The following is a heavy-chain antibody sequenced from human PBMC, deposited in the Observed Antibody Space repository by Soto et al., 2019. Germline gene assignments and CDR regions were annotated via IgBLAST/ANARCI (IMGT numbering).Heavy chain of an antibody. D-gene: IGHD3-3*01. CDR1: GGSITSGGNS. Sequence: SETLSLTCTVSGGSITSGGNSWSWIRQPPGEGLEWIGYIYHSGDTYYNPSLKSRVSISIDRSRNQFSLKLNSVTAADTAVYYCARGNDFWSATALVVGWFDPWGQGTLVTVSS. CDR3: ARGNDFWSATALVVGWFDP. V-gene: IGHV4-30-2*01. J-gene: IGHJ5*02. CDR2: IYHSGDT.